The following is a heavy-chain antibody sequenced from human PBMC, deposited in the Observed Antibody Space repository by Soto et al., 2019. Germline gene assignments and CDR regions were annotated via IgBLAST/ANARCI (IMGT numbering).Heavy chain of an antibody. CDR2: IFYTGRT. V-gene: IGHV4-39*07. CDR3: ARGDYGSGSYYKYYYGMDV. D-gene: IGHD3-10*01. Sequence: SDTLSLTSTISDSSIRTSSEDWGWTLQSPGKGLEWIGTIFYTGRTYYNPSLKSRVTISLDTSKNQFSLNLRSVTAADTAVYYCARGDYGSGSYYKYYYGMDVWGQGTTVT. CDR1: DSSIRTSSED. J-gene: IGHJ6*02.